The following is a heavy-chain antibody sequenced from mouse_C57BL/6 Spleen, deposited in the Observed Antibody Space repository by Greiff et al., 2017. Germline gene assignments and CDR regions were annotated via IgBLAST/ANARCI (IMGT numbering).Heavy chain of an antibody. J-gene: IGHJ3*01. Sequence: VQLKESGPELVKPGASVKIPCKASGYTFTDYNMDWVKQSHGKSLEWIGDINPNNGGTIYNQKFKGKATLTVDKSSSTAYMELRSLTSEDTAVYYCARSNPAWFAYWGQGTLVTVSA. V-gene: IGHV1-18*01. CDR1: GYTFTDYN. CDR2: INPNNGGT. CDR3: ARSNPAWFAY.